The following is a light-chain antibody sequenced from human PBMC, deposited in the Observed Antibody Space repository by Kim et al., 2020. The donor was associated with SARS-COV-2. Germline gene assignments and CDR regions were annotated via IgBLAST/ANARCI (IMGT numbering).Light chain of an antibody. J-gene: IGKJ1*01. CDR1: QSISNW. CDR2: KAS. CDR3: KQYNSYSRT. Sequence: DIQMTQSPSTLSASVGDRVTITCRASQSISNWLAWYQRKPGKAPKVLIYKASSLESGVPSRFSGSGSGTEFTLTISSLQPDDFATYYCKQYNSYSRTFGQGTKVDIK. V-gene: IGKV1-5*03.